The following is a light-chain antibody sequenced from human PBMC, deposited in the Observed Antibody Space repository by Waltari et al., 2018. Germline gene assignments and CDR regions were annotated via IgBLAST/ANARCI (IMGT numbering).Light chain of an antibody. CDR2: DVS. CDR1: SSDAGGYNY. Sequence: QSALTQPRSVSGSPGQSVTISCTGTSSDAGGYNYVSWYQHHPGKAPKLMIYDVSKRPSGVPDRFSGSKSGNTASLTISGLQAEDEADYYCCSYAGSYTPVVLGGGTKVTVL. V-gene: IGLV2-11*01. J-gene: IGLJ2*01. CDR3: CSYAGSYTPVV.